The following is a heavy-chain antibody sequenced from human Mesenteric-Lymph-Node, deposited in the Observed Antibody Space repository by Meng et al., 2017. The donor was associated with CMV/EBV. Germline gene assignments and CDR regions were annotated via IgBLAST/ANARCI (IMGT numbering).Heavy chain of an antibody. J-gene: IGHJ4*02. CDR1: EFTFSNAW. D-gene: IGHD6-13*01. CDR3: ARGDYSSSWYSPFDY. V-gene: IGHV3-74*01. CDR2: INSDGSGT. Sequence: GESLKISCAASEFTFSNAWMSWVRPAPGKGLVWVSRINSDGSGTSYADSVKGRFTISRDNAKNTLYLLMNGLRAEDTAVYYCARGDYSSSWYSPFDYWGQGTLVTVSS.